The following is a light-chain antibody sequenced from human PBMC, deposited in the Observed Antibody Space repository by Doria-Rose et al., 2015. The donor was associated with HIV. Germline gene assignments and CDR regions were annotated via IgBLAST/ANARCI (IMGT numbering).Light chain of an antibody. CDR2: DGS. Sequence: EIVMTQSPGTLSLSPGERATLSCRASQSFRSTYLAWYQQKPGQAPSLLIYDGSTRATGIPDRFSASGSVTDFTLTINRLEPEVFALYYCHQYGTSWTFGQGTKVEI. J-gene: IGKJ1*01. CDR3: HQYGTSWT. CDR1: QSFRSTY. V-gene: IGKV3-20*01.